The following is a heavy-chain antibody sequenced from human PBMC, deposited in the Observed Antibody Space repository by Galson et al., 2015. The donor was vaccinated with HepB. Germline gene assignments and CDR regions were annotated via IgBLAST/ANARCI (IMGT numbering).Heavy chain of an antibody. V-gene: IGHV6-1*01. J-gene: IGHJ6*02. CDR2: TYYRSKWYN. D-gene: IGHD3-10*01. Sequence: CAISGDSVSSNRAAWNWIRQSPSSGLEWLGRTYYRSKWYNDYAVSVKSRITINPDTSKNQFSLQLNSVTPEDTAVYYCARDPSMVRGVIWYYYGMDVWGQGTTVTVSS. CDR3: ARDPSMVRGVIWYYYGMDV. CDR1: GDSVSSNRAA.